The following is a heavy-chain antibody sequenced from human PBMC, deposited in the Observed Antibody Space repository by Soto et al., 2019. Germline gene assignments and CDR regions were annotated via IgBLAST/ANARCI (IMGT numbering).Heavy chain of an antibody. CDR1: GYTFPTYW. CDR2: IYPGDSDI. V-gene: IGHV5-51*01. CDR3: ARAYYDILTGYRLAPYLFDH. J-gene: IGHJ4*02. D-gene: IGHD3-9*01. Sequence: GESLKISCKGSGYTFPTYWIVWVRQMPGKGLEWMGSIYPGDSDIRYSPSFQGQVTISADKSINTAYLQWSSLKASDTAMYYCARAYYDILTGYRLAPYLFDHWGQGTLVTVSS.